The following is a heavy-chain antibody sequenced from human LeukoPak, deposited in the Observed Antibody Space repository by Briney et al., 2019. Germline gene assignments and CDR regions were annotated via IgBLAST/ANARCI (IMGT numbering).Heavy chain of an antibody. CDR3: AKDASPYY. Sequence: PGGXXRLSCAASGFTFSSFAMTWVRQAPGKGLDWFSGISVSSCHPYYAHSFNARCTISIDNSKNTLYLQMHSLRAEDTAVYYCAKDASPYYWGQGTLVTVSS. CDR1: GFTFSSFA. V-gene: IGHV3-23*01. CDR2: ISVSSCHP. J-gene: IGHJ4*02.